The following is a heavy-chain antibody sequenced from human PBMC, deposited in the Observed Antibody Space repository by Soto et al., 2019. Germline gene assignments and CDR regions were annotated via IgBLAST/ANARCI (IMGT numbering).Heavy chain of an antibody. CDR2: IYYSGST. CDR1: GGSISSGGYY. J-gene: IGHJ4*02. V-gene: IGHV4-31*11. Sequence: SETLSLTCAVSGGSISSGGYYWSWIRQHPGKGLEWIGYIYYSGSTYYNPSLKSRVTISVDTSKNQFSLKLSSVTAADTAVYYCARGHTFYGFDSWGQGTLVTVSS. CDR3: ARGHTFYGFDS. D-gene: IGHD2-2*02.